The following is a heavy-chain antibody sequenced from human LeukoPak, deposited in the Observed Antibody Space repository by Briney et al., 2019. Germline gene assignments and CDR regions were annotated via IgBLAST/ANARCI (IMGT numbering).Heavy chain of an antibody. V-gene: IGHV3-23*01. CDR3: ARDRYCGGDCYSYYFDY. CDR1: GFTFSSYA. CDR2: ISGSGGST. Sequence: AGGSLRLSCAASGFTFSSYAMSWVRQAPGKGLEWVSAISGSGGSTYYADSVKGRFTISRDNSKNTLYLQMNSLRAEDTAVYYCARDRYCGGDCYSYYFDYWGQGTLVTVPS. D-gene: IGHD2-21*02. J-gene: IGHJ4*02.